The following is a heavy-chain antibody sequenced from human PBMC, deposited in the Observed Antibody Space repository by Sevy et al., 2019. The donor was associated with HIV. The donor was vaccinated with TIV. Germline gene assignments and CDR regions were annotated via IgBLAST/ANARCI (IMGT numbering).Heavy chain of an antibody. D-gene: IGHD3-22*01. CDR2: ISGSGGRT. J-gene: IGHJ1*01. CDR1: GFNFNNYA. CDR3: AKDPYSSGEYFQK. V-gene: IGHV3-23*01. Sequence: GGSLRLSCKASGFNFNNYAMSWVRQAPGKGLEWVSTISGSGGRTYTAESVRGRLTISRDNSKSTVYLQMNSLRGDDTAIYYCAKDPYSSGEYFQKWGQGARVTVSS.